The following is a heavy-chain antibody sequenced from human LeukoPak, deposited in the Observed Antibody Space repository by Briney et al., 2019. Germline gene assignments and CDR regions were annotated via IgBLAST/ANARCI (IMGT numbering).Heavy chain of an antibody. D-gene: IGHD1-1*01. CDR3: EKDGYLSRRTTGRYYFDY. Sequence: PGGSLRLSCAASGFTFSSYAMSWVRQAPGKGLEWVSDISGSGGSTYYADSVKGRFTISRDNSKNTLYLQMNSLRAEDTAVYYCEKDGYLSRRTTGRYYFDYWGQGTLVTVSS. V-gene: IGHV3-23*01. CDR2: ISGSGGST. CDR1: GFTFSSYA. J-gene: IGHJ4*02.